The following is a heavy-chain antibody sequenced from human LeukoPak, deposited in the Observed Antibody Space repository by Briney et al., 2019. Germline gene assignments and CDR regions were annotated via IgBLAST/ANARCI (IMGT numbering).Heavy chain of an antibody. CDR1: GFTFSSYA. D-gene: IGHD3-22*01. J-gene: IGHJ4*02. CDR3: ARGGVGYYDSSGVDY. CDR2: ISGTGGST. Sequence: GGSLRLSCAASGFTFSSYAVSWVRQAPGKGLEWVSTISGTGGSTYYAHSVKGRFTISRDNSKSTLYLQINSLRAEDTAVYYCARGGVGYYDSSGVDYWGQGTLVTVSS. V-gene: IGHV3-23*01.